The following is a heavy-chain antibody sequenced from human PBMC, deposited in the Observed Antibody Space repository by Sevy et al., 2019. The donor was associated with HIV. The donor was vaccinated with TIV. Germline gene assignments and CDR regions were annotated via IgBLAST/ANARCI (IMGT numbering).Heavy chain of an antibody. CDR1: GFTFSSYW. CDR2: INSDGSST. CDR3: ARGCGGDCAGAFDI. Sequence: GGSLRLSCAASGFTFSSYWMHWVRQAPGKGLVWVSRINSDGSSTHYADSVKGRFTISSDNAKNTLYLQMNSLRAEDTAVYYCARGCGGDCAGAFDIWGQGTMVTVS. J-gene: IGHJ3*02. D-gene: IGHD2-21*02. V-gene: IGHV3-74*01.